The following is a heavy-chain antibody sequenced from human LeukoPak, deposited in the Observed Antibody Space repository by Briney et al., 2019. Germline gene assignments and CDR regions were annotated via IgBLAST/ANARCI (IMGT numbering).Heavy chain of an antibody. CDR3: AGHHPRNTVDF. J-gene: IGHJ4*02. Sequence: SETLSLTCTVSGGSISSYYWSWIRQPPGKGLEWIAYISDIGSINYNPSLKSRVTISLDTPKNQFSLKLSSVTAADTAVYYCAGHHPRNTVDFWGQGTLVTVSS. CDR1: GGSISSYY. V-gene: IGHV4-59*08. D-gene: IGHD2/OR15-2a*01. CDR2: ISDIGSI.